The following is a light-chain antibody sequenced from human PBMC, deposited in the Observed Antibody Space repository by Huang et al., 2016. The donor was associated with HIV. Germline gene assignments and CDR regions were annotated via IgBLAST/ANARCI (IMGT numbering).Light chain of an antibody. Sequence: DIVMVQSPASLSVSPGEAASITCRSSQSLLHSNGNNYLDWYWQKAGQSPQLLIYLGSTRACGVPDRFSGSGSGTDFTLRINRVEAGDVGVYYCMQGLQTWTFGQGTKVEI. CDR2: LGS. CDR1: QSLLHSNGNNY. V-gene: IGKV2-28*01. J-gene: IGKJ1*01. CDR3: MQGLQTWT.